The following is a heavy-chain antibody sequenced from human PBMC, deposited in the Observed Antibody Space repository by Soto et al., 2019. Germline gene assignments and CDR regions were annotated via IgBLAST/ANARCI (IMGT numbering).Heavy chain of an antibody. CDR2: ISSYGSNE. CDR3: AKDLGDSSADDGADY. D-gene: IGHD6-25*01. Sequence: QVQLVESGGGVVQPGRSLRLSCAASGFTFSTYDMHWVRQAPGKGLEWVAVISSYGSNEYYADSVKGRFTISRDNSKNTLYVQMNSLRAEDTAVYYCAKDLGDSSADDGADYWGQGTLVTVSS. CDR1: GFTFSTYD. V-gene: IGHV3-30*18. J-gene: IGHJ4*02.